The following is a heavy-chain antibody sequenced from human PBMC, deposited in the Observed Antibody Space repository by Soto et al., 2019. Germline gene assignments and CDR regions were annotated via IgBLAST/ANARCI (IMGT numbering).Heavy chain of an antibody. Sequence: EVQLVESGGGLVQPGRSLRLSCAASGFTFGDYAMQWVRQAPGKGLAWVSAISWNSGSIDYADSVKGRFTISRDNAKNSLYLQMNSLRAEDTALYYCAKSHTTSGWYVTTDYWGQGTRVTVSS. CDR1: GFTFGDYA. V-gene: IGHV3-9*01. J-gene: IGHJ4*02. CDR2: ISWNSGSI. D-gene: IGHD6-19*01. CDR3: AKSHTTSGWYVTTDY.